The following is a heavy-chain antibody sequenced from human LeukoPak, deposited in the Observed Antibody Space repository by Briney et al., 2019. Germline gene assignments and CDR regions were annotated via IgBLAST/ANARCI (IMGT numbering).Heavy chain of an antibody. CDR3: AKDKGAVTGTFDY. CDR2: VKTKTDGGTT. CDR1: GFTFRNAW. D-gene: IGHD1-14*01. V-gene: IGHV3-15*01. Sequence: GGSLRLSCAASGFTFRNAWMSWVLQAPGKGLEWVGRVKTKTDGGTTDYAAPVKGRFTISRDDSKNTPYLQMNSLKTEDTAVYYCAKDKGAVTGTFDYWGQGTLVTVSS. J-gene: IGHJ4*02.